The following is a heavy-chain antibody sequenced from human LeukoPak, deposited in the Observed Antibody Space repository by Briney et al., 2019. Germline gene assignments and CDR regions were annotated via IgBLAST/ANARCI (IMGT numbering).Heavy chain of an antibody. Sequence: QTGGSLRLSCAATGFSFSSYALSWVRQAPGKGLEWVSAISSGGDRTYYADSVTGRFTISRDNSKNMLFLQMSSLRAEDGAMYYCTREAIARGYAYDWGQGTLVTVFS. CDR1: GFSFSSYA. J-gene: IGHJ4*02. CDR3: TREAIARGYAYD. D-gene: IGHD3-16*01. CDR2: ISSGGDRT. V-gene: IGHV3-23*01.